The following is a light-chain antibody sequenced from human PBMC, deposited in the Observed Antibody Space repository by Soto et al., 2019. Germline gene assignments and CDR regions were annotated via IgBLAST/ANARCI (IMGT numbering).Light chain of an antibody. CDR3: QTWGTGTWV. V-gene: IGLV4-69*01. J-gene: IGLJ3*02. CDR1: SGHSSYA. Sequence: QSVLTQSPSASASLGASVKLTCTLSSGHSSYAIAWHQQQPEKGPRYLMRLNSDGSHTKGDGIPDRFSGSSSGAERYLTISSLQSDDQADYYSQTWGTGTWVFAPGTKLTVL. CDR2: LNSDGSH.